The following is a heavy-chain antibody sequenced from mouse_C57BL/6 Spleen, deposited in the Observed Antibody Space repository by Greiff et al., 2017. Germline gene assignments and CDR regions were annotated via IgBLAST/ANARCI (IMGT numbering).Heavy chain of an antibody. CDR3: ARKAYYSNSGFAY. Sequence: QVQLKQPGAELVKPGASVKLSCKASGYTFTSYWMQWVKQRPGQGLEWIGEIDPSDSYTNYNQKFKGKATLTVDTSSSTAYMQLSSLTSEDSAVYYCARKAYYSNSGFAYWGQGTLVTVSA. V-gene: IGHV1-50*01. CDR1: GYTFTSYW. D-gene: IGHD2-5*01. J-gene: IGHJ3*01. CDR2: IDPSDSYT.